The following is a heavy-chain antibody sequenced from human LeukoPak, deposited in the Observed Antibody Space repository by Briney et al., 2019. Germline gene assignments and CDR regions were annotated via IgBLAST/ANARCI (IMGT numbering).Heavy chain of an antibody. D-gene: IGHD6-6*01. Sequence: GGSLRLSCAASGFTFSSYSMNWVRQAPGKGLEWVSSISSSSSYIYYADSVKGRFTISRDNAKNSLYLQMNSLRAEDTAVYYCARGRRDKPGGPWAVYSSSSPEYYYYMDVWGKGTTVTVSS. CDR1: GFTFSSYS. CDR2: ISSSSSYI. V-gene: IGHV3-21*01. J-gene: IGHJ6*03. CDR3: ARGRRDKPGGPWAVYSSSSPEYYYYMDV.